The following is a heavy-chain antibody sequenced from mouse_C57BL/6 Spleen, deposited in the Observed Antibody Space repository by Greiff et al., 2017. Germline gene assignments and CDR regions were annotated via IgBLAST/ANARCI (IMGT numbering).Heavy chain of an antibody. CDR1: GYTFTDYY. CDR2: INPYNGGT. D-gene: IGHD1-1*01. V-gene: IGHV1-19*01. Sequence: VQLQQSGPVLVKPGASVKMSCKASGYTFTDYYMNWVKQSPGKSLEWIGVINPYNGGTSYNQKFKGKATLTVDKSSSTAYMELNSLTSEDSAVYYYSRSGDYYDYSLDYWGQGTTLTVSS. J-gene: IGHJ2*01. CDR3: SRSGDYYDYSLDY.